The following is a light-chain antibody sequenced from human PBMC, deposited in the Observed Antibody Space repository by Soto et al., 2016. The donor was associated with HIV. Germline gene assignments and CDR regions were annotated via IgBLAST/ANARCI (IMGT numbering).Light chain of an antibody. J-gene: IGLJ2*01. CDR2: DDG. CDR3: QVWDTSSDHVV. Sequence: SYELTQPLSVSVAPGKTAKIPCAGDNIGSKTVDWYQQKPGQAPVLVVYDDGDRPSGIPERFSGSNSANTATLTIGGAEAGDEADYYCQVWDTSSDHVVFGGGTKLTVL. CDR1: NIGSKT. V-gene: IGLV3-21*01.